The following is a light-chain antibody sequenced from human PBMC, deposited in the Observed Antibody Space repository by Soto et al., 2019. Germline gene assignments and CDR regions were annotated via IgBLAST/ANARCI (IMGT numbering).Light chain of an antibody. CDR2: DSS. CDR3: QQYYTSSPLT. Sequence: DIQMTQSPSTLSEFVGDTVTITCRASQNINRYLAWYQQKPGKAPKLLIYDSSTLERGVPSRFNGSGSATAFTLTISSLQPEDFATYYCQQYYTSSPLTFGGG. CDR1: QNINRY. V-gene: IGKV1-5*01. J-gene: IGKJ4*01.